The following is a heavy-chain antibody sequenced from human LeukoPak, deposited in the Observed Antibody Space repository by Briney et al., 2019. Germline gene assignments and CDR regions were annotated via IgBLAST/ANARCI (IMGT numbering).Heavy chain of an antibody. J-gene: IGHJ6*03. Sequence: QPGGSLRLSCAASGFTFSSYSMNWVRQAPGKGLEWVSYISSSSSTIYYADSVKGRFTISRDNAKNSLYLQMNSLRAEDTAVYYCARGPSGVSYYYYYMDVWGKGTAVTVSS. CDR2: ISSSSSTI. CDR3: ARGPSGVSYYYYYMDV. CDR1: GFTFSSYS. V-gene: IGHV3-48*01. D-gene: IGHD3-3*01.